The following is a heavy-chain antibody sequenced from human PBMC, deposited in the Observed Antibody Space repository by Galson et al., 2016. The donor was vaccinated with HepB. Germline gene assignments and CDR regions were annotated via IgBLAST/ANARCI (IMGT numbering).Heavy chain of an antibody. Sequence: SLRLSCAASGFTFNAYAMIWVRQAPGKGLEWVSSIFGSGSGKYYADSVEGRFTVSRDNSKNMVYLQMNGLRAEDTAVYYCAKAAGSGPLIYCYFDLWGRGTPVTVSS. CDR1: GFTFNAYA. CDR2: IFGSGSGK. CDR3: AKAAGSGPLIYCYFDL. D-gene: IGHD3-10*01. J-gene: IGHJ2*01. V-gene: IGHV3-23*01.